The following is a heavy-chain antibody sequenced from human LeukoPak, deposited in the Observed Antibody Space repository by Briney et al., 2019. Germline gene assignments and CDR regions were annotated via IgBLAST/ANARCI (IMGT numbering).Heavy chain of an antibody. J-gene: IGHJ3*02. CDR1: GASISSGDYY. V-gene: IGHV4-61*02. CDR3: ARGPYSYDSSGAFDI. Sequence: PSQTLSLTCTVSGASISSGDYYWSWIRQPAGRGLEWIGRIPSSGSTNYNPSLKSRVTISVDTSKNQFSLKLSSVTAADTAVYFCARGPYSYDSSGAFDIWGQGTMVTVSS. CDR2: IPSSGST. D-gene: IGHD3-22*01.